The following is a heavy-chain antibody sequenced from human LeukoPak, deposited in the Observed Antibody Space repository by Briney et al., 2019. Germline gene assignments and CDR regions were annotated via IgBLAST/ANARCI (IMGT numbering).Heavy chain of an antibody. CDR2: INHSGST. Sequence: SETLSLTCAVYGGSFSGYYWSWIRQPPGKGLEWIGEINHSGSTNYNPSLKSRVTISVDTSKNQFSLKLSSVTAADTAVYYCARASELRAFDIWGQGTMVTVSS. CDR1: GGSFSGYY. CDR3: ARASELRAFDI. D-gene: IGHD1-7*01. V-gene: IGHV4-34*01. J-gene: IGHJ3*02.